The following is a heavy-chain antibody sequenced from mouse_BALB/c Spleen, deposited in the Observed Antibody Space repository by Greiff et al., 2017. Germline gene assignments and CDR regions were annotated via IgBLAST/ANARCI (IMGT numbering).Heavy chain of an antibody. J-gene: IGHJ4*01. CDR1: GFTFSSYG. CDR3: ARDRYGNYGAMDY. V-gene: IGHV5-6-3*01. D-gene: IGHD2-10*02. Sequence: EVQGVESGGGLVQPGGSLKLSCAASGFTFSSYGMSWVRQTPDKRLELVATINSNGGSTYYPDSVKGRFTISRDNAKNTLYLQMSSLKSEDTAMYYCARDRYGNYGAMDYWGQGTSVTVSS. CDR2: INSNGGST.